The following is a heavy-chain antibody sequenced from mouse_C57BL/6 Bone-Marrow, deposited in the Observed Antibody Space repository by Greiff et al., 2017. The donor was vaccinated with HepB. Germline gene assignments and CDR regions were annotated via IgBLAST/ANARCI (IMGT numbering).Heavy chain of an antibody. J-gene: IGHJ4*01. CDR2: IDPNSGGT. V-gene: IGHV1-72*01. CDR3: ARAFSYAMDY. CDR1: GYTFTSYW. Sequence: QVQLQQPGAELVKPGASVKLSCKASGYTFTSYWMHWVQQSPGRGLEWVGRIDPNSGGTKYNEKFKSKATLTVDKPSSTAYMQLSILTSEDSAVYYCARAFSYAMDYWGQGTSVTVSS.